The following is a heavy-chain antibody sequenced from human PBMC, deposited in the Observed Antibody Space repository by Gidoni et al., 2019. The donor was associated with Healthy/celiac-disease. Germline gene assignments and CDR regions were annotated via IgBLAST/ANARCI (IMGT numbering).Heavy chain of an antibody. CDR1: GGSISSYY. CDR3: ARAPSGYYDSSGYYYGFDY. D-gene: IGHD3-22*01. V-gene: IGHV4-59*01. Sequence: QVQLQESGPGLVKPSETLSLTCTVPGGSISSYYWSWFRQPPGKGLEWIGYIYYSGSTNYNPSLKSRVTISVDTSKNQFSLKLSSVTAADTAVYYCARAPSGYYDSSGYYYGFDYWGQGTLVTVSS. CDR2: IYYSGST. J-gene: IGHJ4*02.